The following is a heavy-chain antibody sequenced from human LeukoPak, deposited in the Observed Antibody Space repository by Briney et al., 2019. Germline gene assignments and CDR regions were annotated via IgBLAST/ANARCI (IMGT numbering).Heavy chain of an antibody. J-gene: IGHJ6*03. D-gene: IGHD6-6*01. CDR2: IIPIFGTA. CDR3: ARQLVLTTSYYMDV. CDR1: GGTFSSYA. Sequence: ASVKVSCKASGGTFSSYAISWVRQAPGQGLEWMGGIIPIFGTANYAQKFQGRVTITADKSTSTAYMEPSSLRSEDTAVYYCARQLVLTTSYYMDVWGKGTTVTVSS. V-gene: IGHV1-69*06.